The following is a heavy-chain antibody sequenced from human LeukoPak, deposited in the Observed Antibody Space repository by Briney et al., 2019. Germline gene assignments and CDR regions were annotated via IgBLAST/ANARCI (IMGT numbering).Heavy chain of an antibody. CDR1: GFTFSGYT. D-gene: IGHD2-2*01. CDR2: ISSSGSTI. V-gene: IGHV3-11*04. CDR3: ARSYCSSTSCYWGGHFDY. J-gene: IGHJ4*02. Sequence: GGSLRLSCAASGFTFSGYTMSWIRQAPGKGLEWVSYISSSGSTIYYADSVKGRFTISRDNAKNSLYLQMNSLRAEDTAVYYCARSYCSSTSCYWGGHFDYWGQGTLVTVSS.